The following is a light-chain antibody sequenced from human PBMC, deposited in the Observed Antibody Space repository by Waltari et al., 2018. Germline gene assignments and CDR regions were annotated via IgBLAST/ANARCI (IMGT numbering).Light chain of an antibody. CDR3: AAWDDSLNGVI. V-gene: IGLV1-44*01. Sequence: QSVLTQPPSASGTPGQRVTISCSASTSNIGSHPANCYHHLPGTAPKLLIFSNFHRPSGVPDRISGSKSGTSASLSISGLQSEDEGVYYCAAWDDSLNGVIFGGGTKLTVL. CDR1: TSNIGSHP. CDR2: SNF. J-gene: IGLJ2*01.